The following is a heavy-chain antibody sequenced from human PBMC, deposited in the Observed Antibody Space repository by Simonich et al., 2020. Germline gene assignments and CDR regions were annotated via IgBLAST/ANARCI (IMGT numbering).Heavy chain of an antibody. CDR2: RKKDGSEK. D-gene: IGHD6-6*01. CDR3: AREYSSSSDPYWYFDL. CDR1: GFTFSSYW. Sequence: EVQLLESWGGLVQPGGSLRLSCAASGFTFSSYWMSWVRQAPGKELKWVGNRKKDGSEKYYVDSVKGRFTISRDNAKNSLYLQMNSLRAEDTAVYYCAREYSSSSDPYWYFDLWGRGTLVTVSS. V-gene: IGHV3-7*01. J-gene: IGHJ2*01.